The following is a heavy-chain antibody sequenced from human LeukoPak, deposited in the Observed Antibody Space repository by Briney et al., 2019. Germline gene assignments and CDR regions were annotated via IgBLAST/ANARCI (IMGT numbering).Heavy chain of an antibody. D-gene: IGHD6-13*01. V-gene: IGHV3-30*04. Sequence: GGSLRLSCAASGFTFSSYAMHWVRQAPGKGPEWVAVISYDGSNKYYADSVKGRFTISRDNSKNTLYLQMNSLRAEDTAVYYCARDSQQQLDADGAFDIWGQGTMVTVSS. CDR3: ARDSQQQLDADGAFDI. J-gene: IGHJ3*02. CDR1: GFTFSSYA. CDR2: ISYDGSNK.